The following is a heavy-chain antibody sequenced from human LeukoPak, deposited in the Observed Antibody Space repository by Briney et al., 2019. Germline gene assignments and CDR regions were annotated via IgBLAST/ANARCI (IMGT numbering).Heavy chain of an antibody. CDR1: GYTFTSYG. V-gene: IGHV1-18*01. CDR3: ARDPNCSGGSCYSRVNYYYYGMDV. D-gene: IGHD2-15*01. Sequence: GASVKVSCKASGYTFTSYGISWVRQAPGQGLEWMGWISAYNGNTNYAQKLQGRVTMTTDTSTSTAYMELRSLRSDDTALYYCARDPNCSGGSCYSRVNYYYYGMDVWGQGTTVTVSS. J-gene: IGHJ6*02. CDR2: ISAYNGNT.